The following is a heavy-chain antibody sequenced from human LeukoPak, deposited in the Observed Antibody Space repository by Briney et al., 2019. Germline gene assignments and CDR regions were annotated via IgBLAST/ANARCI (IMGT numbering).Heavy chain of an antibody. D-gene: IGHD3-22*01. J-gene: IGHJ4*02. CDR3: ASSHDSSGND. Sequence: GGSRRLSCAASGFSFSSYWMAWVRQAPGKGLEWVANIKYDGSLKFYGGSVKGRFTISRDNTKNSLYLEMNSLRVDDTALYFCASSHDSSGNDWGQGTMVTVSS. CDR2: IKYDGSLK. V-gene: IGHV3-7*01. CDR1: GFSFSSYW.